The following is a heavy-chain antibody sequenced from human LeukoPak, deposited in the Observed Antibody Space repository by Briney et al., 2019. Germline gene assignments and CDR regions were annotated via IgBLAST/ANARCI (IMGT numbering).Heavy chain of an antibody. CDR3: ARPYGSGSYYNP. V-gene: IGHV4-39*01. Sequence: SETLSLTCTVSGGSISSSSYYWGWIRQPPGKGLEWIGSIYYSGSTYYNPSLKSRVTISVDTSKNQFSLKLSSVTAADTAVYYCARPYGSGSYYNPWGQGTLVTVS. CDR2: IYYSGST. J-gene: IGHJ5*02. CDR1: GGSISSSSYY. D-gene: IGHD3-10*01.